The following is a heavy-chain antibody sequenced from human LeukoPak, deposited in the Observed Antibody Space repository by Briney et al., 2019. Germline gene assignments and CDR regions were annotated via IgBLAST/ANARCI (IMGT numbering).Heavy chain of an antibody. CDR3: ARSGAYYDSSGYYYGAVYYFDY. V-gene: IGHV3-21*01. CDR2: ISSSSSYI. D-gene: IGHD3-22*01. Sequence: GGSLRLTCAASGFTFSSYSINWVRQAPGKGLEWVSSISSSSSYIYYADSVKGRFTISRDNAKNSPYLQMNSLRAEDTAVYYCARSGAYYDSSGYYYGAVYYFDYRGQGTLVTVSS. CDR1: GFTFSSYS. J-gene: IGHJ4*02.